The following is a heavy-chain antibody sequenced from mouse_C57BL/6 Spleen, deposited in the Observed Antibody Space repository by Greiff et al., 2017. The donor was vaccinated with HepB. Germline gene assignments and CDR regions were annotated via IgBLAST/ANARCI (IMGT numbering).Heavy chain of an antibody. D-gene: IGHD1-1*01. J-gene: IGHJ4*01. V-gene: IGHV2-9*01. Sequence: VKLMESGPGLVAPSQSLSITCTVSGFSLTSYGVDWVRQPPGKGLEWLGVIWGGGSTNYNSALMSRLSISKDNSKSQVFLKMNSLQTDDTAMYYCAILHYYGSSYPYAMDYWGQGTSVTVSS. CDR2: IWGGGST. CDR3: AILHYYGSSYPYAMDY. CDR1: GFSLTSYG.